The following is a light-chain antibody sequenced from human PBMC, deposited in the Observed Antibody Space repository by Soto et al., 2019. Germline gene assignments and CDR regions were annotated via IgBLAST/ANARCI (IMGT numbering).Light chain of an antibody. CDR3: QQYSTSPYT. V-gene: IGKV3-20*01. CDR2: GAS. J-gene: IGKJ2*01. Sequence: EIVLTQSPGTLSLSPGERATLSCRASQSVTSDYLAWYQQKPGQAPRLLIYGASSRASGIPDRFSGSGSGTDFTLPISRLEPEDFAVYCCQQYSTSPYTVGQGTKLEIK. CDR1: QSVTSDY.